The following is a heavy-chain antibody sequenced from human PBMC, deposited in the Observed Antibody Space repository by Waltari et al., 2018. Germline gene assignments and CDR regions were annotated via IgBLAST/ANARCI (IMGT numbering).Heavy chain of an antibody. D-gene: IGHD1-1*01. Sequence: HVQLHESGRRLVKTSEPLSLPCSFSDDSTARFYWSWIQTTAGKGLEWLGHIYTSGSTDYNPSLRGRVSMSIDNSRNQFSLNLISVTTADTAIYYCARTTGARHDAFDIWGQGTLVTVSS. V-gene: IGHV4-4*07. CDR1: DDSTARFY. CDR3: ARTTGARHDAFDI. CDR2: IYTSGST. J-gene: IGHJ3*02.